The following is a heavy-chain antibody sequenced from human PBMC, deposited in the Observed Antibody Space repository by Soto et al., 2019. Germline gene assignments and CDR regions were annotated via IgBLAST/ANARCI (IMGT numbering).Heavy chain of an antibody. CDR1: GYTFTDYP. Sequence: QVQLEQSGAEVKKPGASVNISCKASGYTFTDYPLHWVRQAPGQSLEWMGWISAASGDTRYSQKFQVRVTITRDTSASTTYMDLSRLTSEDTAVYYCARDRVGNDYWGQGTLVTVSS. V-gene: IGHV1-3*01. CDR3: ARDRVGNDY. CDR2: ISAASGDT. J-gene: IGHJ4*02. D-gene: IGHD3-10*01.